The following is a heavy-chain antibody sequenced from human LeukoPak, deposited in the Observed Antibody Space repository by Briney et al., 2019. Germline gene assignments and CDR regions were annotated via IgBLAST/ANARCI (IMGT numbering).Heavy chain of an antibody. CDR2: ISSSSYI. Sequence: GGSLRLSCAASGFTFSSYSMNWVRQAPGKGLEWVSSISSSSYIYYADSVKGRFTISRDNAKNSLYLQMNSLRAEDTAVYYCARAHYDILTAPDYWGQGALVTVSS. CDR1: GFTFSSYS. J-gene: IGHJ4*02. V-gene: IGHV3-21*01. D-gene: IGHD3-9*01. CDR3: ARAHYDILTAPDY.